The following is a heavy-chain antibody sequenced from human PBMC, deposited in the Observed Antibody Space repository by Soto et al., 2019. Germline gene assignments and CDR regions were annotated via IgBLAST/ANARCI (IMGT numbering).Heavy chain of an antibody. CDR3: AKRPAYSTHWYCFDC. CDR2: VGGSGVTT. Sequence: EVQLLESGGGLVQPGGSLRLSCAASGFTFSNFAMSWVRQVPGKGLEWVSVVGGSGVTTYYADSVQGRFTISRDNSKNTLYLQMNSLRAEDTAVYYCAKRPAYSTHWYCFDCWGQGTLVTVSS. J-gene: IGHJ4*02. D-gene: IGHD6-13*01. V-gene: IGHV3-23*01. CDR1: GFTFSNFA.